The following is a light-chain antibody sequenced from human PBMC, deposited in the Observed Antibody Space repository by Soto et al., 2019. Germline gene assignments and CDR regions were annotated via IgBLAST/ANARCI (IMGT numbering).Light chain of an antibody. CDR2: DVS. V-gene: IGLV2-14*03. Sequence: QSALTQPASVSGSPGQSITISCSGTSADVGAYDYVSWYQHHPGKVPKLMIXDVSDRPSGVSTRFSGSKSANMSSLTISXXXXXXXADYYCAAYTTSSTLVFGGGTKVTVL. CDR1: SADVGAYDY. J-gene: IGLJ3*02. CDR3: AAYTTSSTLV.